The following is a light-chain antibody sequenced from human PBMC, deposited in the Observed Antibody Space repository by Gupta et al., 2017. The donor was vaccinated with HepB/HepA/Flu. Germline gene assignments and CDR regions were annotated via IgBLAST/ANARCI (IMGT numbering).Light chain of an antibody. CDR2: NNN. V-gene: IGLV1-44*01. J-gene: IGLJ3*02. CDR1: SSTIGRNT. CDR3: AAWDDSLTGWV. Sequence: QSVLTQPPSASCTPGPRVIISCSGSSSTIGRNTVDWYQQLPGTAPRLLIYNNNQRPSGVPDRFSGSKSGTSASLAISGLQAEDEADYYCAAWDDSLTGWVFGGGTKLTVL.